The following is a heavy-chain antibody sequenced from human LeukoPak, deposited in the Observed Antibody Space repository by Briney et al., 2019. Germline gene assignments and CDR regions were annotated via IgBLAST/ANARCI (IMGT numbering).Heavy chain of an antibody. Sequence: SETLSLTCTVSGGSISSSSYYWGWIRQPPGKVLEWIGSIYYSGSTYYNPSLKSRVTISVDTSKNQFSLKLSSVTAADTAVYYCARYYYDSSGYYDVEYFDYWGQGTLVTVSS. CDR1: GGSISSSSYY. D-gene: IGHD3-22*01. V-gene: IGHV4-39*01. CDR3: ARYYYDSSGYYDVEYFDY. J-gene: IGHJ4*02. CDR2: IYYSGST.